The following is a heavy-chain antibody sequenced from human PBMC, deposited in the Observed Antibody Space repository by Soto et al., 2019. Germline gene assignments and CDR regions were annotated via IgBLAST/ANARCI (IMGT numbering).Heavy chain of an antibody. CDR1: GGSISSYY. CDR2: IYYSGST. D-gene: IGHD3-10*01. J-gene: IGHJ4*02. CDR3: ARRYGSAFDY. V-gene: IGHV4-59*08. Sequence: QVQLQESGPGLVKPSETLSLTCTVSGGSISSYYWIWIRQPPGKGLEWIGYIYYSGSTNYNPSLKSRVTISVDTSKNQFSLKLSSVTAADTAVYYCARRYGSAFDYWGQGTLVTVSS.